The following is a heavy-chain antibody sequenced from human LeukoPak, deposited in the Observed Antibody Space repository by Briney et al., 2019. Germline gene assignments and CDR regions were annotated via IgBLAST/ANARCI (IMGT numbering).Heavy chain of an antibody. CDR2: IGSLGSTI. CDR1: GFTYSIYA. D-gene: IGHD4-17*01. CDR3: ATNYGDYGNY. V-gene: IGHV3-48*04. J-gene: IGHJ4*02. Sequence: GGSLTLSCAASGFTYSIYAMSWVRQAPGKGLEWVSYIGSLGSTIYYADSVKGRFTISRDNAKNSLYLQMNSLRAEDTAAYYCATNYGDYGNYWGQGTLVTVSS.